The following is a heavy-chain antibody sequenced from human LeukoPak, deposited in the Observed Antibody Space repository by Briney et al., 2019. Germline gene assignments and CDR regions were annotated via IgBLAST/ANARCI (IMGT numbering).Heavy chain of an antibody. D-gene: IGHD2-8*02. CDR2: IFPSGGEI. CDR1: GFTFSTFA. V-gene: IGHV3-23*01. CDR3: ATYRQVLLPFES. J-gene: IGHJ4*02. Sequence: GSLRLSCEASGFTFSTFAMIWVRQPPGKGLEWVSSIFPSGGEIHYADSVRGRFTISRDNSKSTLSLQMNSLRAEDTAIYYCATYRQVLLPFESWGQGTLVTVSS.